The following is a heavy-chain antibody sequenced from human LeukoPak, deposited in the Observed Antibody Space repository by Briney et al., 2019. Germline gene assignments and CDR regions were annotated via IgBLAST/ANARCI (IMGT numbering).Heavy chain of an antibody. D-gene: IGHD1-14*01. J-gene: IGHJ4*02. Sequence: SETLSLTCSVSGGSINTYYWSWIRQTPGKGLEWIGFIYYAGSTNYNPSLKSRVTMSVDTSKSQFSLKLTSVTTADTALYYCARGANRLDSWGRGTLVTVSS. CDR3: ARGANRLDS. CDR1: GGSINTYY. CDR2: IYYAGST. V-gene: IGHV4-59*12.